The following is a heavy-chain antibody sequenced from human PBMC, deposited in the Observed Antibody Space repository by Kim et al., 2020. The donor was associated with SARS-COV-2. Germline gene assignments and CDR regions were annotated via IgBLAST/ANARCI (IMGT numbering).Heavy chain of an antibody. CDR3: ARVGSSWYLFFDY. J-gene: IGHJ4*02. CDR1: GGSISSSSYY. CDR2: IYYSGST. V-gene: IGHV4-39*07. D-gene: IGHD6-13*01. Sequence: SETLSLTCTVSGGSISSSSYYWGWIRQPPGKGLEWIGSIYYSGSTYYNPSLKSRVTISVDTSKNQFSLKLSSVTAADTAVYYCARVGSSWYLFFDYWGQGTLVTVSS.